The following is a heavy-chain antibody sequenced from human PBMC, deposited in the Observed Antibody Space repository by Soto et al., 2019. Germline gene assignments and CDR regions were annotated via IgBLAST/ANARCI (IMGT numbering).Heavy chain of an antibody. CDR2: INADNGDT. CDR1: GYTFTRYA. D-gene: IGHD3-16*02. J-gene: IGHJ4*02. Sequence: QVQLVQSGAEEKKPGASVKDSCKASGYTFTRYAMHWVRQAPGQRLEWMGWINADNGDTKYSQKFQGRVTITRDTSASTAYMDLSSLRSEDTAVYYCARLYQRSFDYWGQGTLVTVSS. CDR3: ARLYQRSFDY. V-gene: IGHV1-3*05.